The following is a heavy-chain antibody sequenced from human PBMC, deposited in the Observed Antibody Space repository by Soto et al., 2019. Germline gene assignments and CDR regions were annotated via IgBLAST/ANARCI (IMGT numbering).Heavy chain of an antibody. CDR2: IIPINGIT. CDR3: ARGNGLTGGY. Sequence: ASVKVSCKASGGTFSSYTISWVRQAPGQGLEWMGWIIPINGITNYAQKLQGRVTMTTDTSTSTAYMELRSLRSDDTAVYYCARGNGLTGGYWGQGTLVTVSS. D-gene: IGHD3-22*01. CDR1: GGTFSSYT. J-gene: IGHJ4*02. V-gene: IGHV1-18*01.